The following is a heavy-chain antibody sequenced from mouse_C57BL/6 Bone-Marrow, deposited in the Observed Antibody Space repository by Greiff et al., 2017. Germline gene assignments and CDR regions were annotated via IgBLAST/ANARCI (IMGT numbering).Heavy chain of an antibody. V-gene: IGHV5-17*01. CDR3: ARVYDGYSSWFAY. CDR1: GFTFSDYG. Sequence: EVQVVESGGGLVKPGGSLKLSCAASGFTFSDYGMHWVRQAPEKGLEWVAYISSGSSTIYYADTVKGRFTISRDNAKNTLFLQMTSLRSEDTAMYYGARVYDGYSSWFAYWGQGTLVTVSA. D-gene: IGHD2-3*01. CDR2: ISSGSSTI. J-gene: IGHJ3*01.